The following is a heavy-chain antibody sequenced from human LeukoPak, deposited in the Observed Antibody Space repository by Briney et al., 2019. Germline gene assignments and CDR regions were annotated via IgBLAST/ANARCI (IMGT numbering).Heavy chain of an antibody. J-gene: IGHJ5*02. CDR2: IYYSGST. CDR3: ARDEGIAAADWFDP. V-gene: IGHV4-59*12. D-gene: IGHD6-13*01. Sequence: KSSETLSLTCTVSGGSISSYYWSWIRQPPGKGLEWIGYIYYSGSTNYNPSLKSRVTISVDTSKNQFSLKLSSVTAADTAVYYCARDEGIAAADWFDPWGQGTLVTVSS. CDR1: GGSISSYY.